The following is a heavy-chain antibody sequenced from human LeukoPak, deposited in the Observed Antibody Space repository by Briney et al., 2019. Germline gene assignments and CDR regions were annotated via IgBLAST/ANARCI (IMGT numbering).Heavy chain of an antibody. Sequence: GGSLRLSSAASGFTFSSYGMHWVRQAPGKGLEWVAFIRYDGSNKYYADSVKGRFTISRDNAKNSLYLQMNSLRAEDMALYYCAKVGGSSWEGYFDYWGQGTLVTVSS. CDR1: GFTFSSYG. J-gene: IGHJ4*02. V-gene: IGHV3-30*02. D-gene: IGHD6-13*01. CDR3: AKVGGSSWEGYFDY. CDR2: IRYDGSNK.